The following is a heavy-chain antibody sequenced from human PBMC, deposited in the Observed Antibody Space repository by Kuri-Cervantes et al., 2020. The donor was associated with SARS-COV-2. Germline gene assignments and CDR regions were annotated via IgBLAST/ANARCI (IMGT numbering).Heavy chain of an antibody. D-gene: IGHD3-10*01. Sequence: SETLSLTCTVSGASISGTIYYWGWIRQPPGKGLEWIGSIYHSGSTYYNPSLKSRVTISVDTSKNQFSLKLSSVTAADTAVYYCASGSGSYPNWFDPWGQGTLVTVSS. CDR3: ASGSGSYPNWFDP. CDR1: GASISGTIYY. J-gene: IGHJ5*02. CDR2: IYHSGST. V-gene: IGHV4-39*07.